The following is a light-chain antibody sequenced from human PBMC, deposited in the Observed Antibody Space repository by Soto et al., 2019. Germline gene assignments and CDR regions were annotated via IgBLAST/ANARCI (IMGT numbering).Light chain of an antibody. CDR1: STNIGRNT. Sequence: QSVLTQTPSASGTPGQRVSISCSGSSTNIGRNTVIWYQQVPGTTPKVLIYSNSQRPSGVPDRFSGSKSGTSASLAISGLQSDDGADYSCAAWDDSLTGVVFGGGTKVTVL. CDR3: AAWDDSLTGVV. CDR2: SNS. J-gene: IGLJ2*01. V-gene: IGLV1-44*01.